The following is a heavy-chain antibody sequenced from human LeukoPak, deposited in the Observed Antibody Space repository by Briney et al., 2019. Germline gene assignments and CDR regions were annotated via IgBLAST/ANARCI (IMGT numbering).Heavy chain of an antibody. D-gene: IGHD3-22*01. V-gene: IGHV4-59*01. J-gene: IGHJ4*02. Sequence: SETLSLTCTVSGGSISSYYWSWIRQPPGKGLEWIGYIYYSGSANYSPSLKSRVTISVDTSKNQFSLKLSSVTAADTAVYYCARVYDSSGYYDDYWGQGTLVTVSS. CDR1: GGSISSYY. CDR3: ARVYDSSGYYDDY. CDR2: IYYSGSA.